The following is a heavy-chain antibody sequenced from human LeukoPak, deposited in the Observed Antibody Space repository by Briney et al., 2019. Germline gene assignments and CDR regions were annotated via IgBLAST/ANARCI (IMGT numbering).Heavy chain of an antibody. Sequence: GGSLRLSCAASGFTFSSYWMTWVRQAPGKGLEWVANIKHDGSEKYYVDSVKGRFTISRDNAKNSLYLQMNGLRAEDTAVYYFVRPHNSGRWYFHHWRRVPVDTVSS. CDR2: IKHDGSEK. V-gene: IGHV3-7*03. CDR3: VRPHNSGRWYFHH. CDR1: GFTFSSYW. J-gene: IGHJ1*01. D-gene: IGHD6-19*01.